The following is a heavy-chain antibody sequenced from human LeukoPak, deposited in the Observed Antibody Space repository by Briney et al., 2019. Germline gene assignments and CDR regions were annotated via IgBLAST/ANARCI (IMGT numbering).Heavy chain of an antibody. Sequence: SETLSLTCTVSGGSISSYYWSWIRQPAGKGLEWIGRIYTSGSTNYNPSLKSRVTMSVDTSKNQFSLKLSSVTAADTAVYYCASQPYSGYGGNNWFDSWGQGTLVTVSS. D-gene: IGHD5-12*01. CDR2: IYTSGST. J-gene: IGHJ5*01. V-gene: IGHV4-4*07. CDR3: ASQPYSGYGGNNWFDS. CDR1: GGSISSYY.